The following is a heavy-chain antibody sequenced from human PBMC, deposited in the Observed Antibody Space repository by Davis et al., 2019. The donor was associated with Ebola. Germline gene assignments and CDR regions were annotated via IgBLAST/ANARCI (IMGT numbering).Heavy chain of an antibody. CDR1: GYTFTGYY. J-gene: IGHJ4*02. V-gene: IGHV1-2*02. D-gene: IGHD1-26*01. Sequence: ASVKVSCKASGYTFTGYYMRWVRQAPGQGLEWMGWINPNSGGTNYAQKFQGRVTMTRDTSISTAYMELSRLRSDDTAVYYCARVLPRSGSPNPVGFDYWGQGTLVTVSS. CDR3: ARVLPRSGSPNPVGFDY. CDR2: INPNSGGT.